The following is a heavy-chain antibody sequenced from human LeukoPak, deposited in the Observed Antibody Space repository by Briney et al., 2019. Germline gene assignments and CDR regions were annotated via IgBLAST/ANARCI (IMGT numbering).Heavy chain of an antibody. CDR1: GFTFSSYA. CDR3: ARDYYDRPLDY. V-gene: IGHV3-21*01. D-gene: IGHD3-22*01. J-gene: IGHJ4*02. Sequence: GGSLRLSCAASGFTFSSYAMSWVRQAPGKGLEWVSSISSSSYIYYADSVKGRFTISRDNAKNSLYLQMNSLRAEDTAVYYCARDYYDRPLDYWGQGTLVTVSS. CDR2: ISSSSYI.